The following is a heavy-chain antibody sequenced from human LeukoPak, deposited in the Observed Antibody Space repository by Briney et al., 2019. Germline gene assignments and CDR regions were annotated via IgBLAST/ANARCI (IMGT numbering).Heavy chain of an antibody. J-gene: IGHJ4*02. CDR1: GFTFSSYG. Sequence: PGGSLRLSCAASGFTFSSYGMHWVRQAPGKGLEWVAVIWYDGSNKYYADSVKGRFTISRDNSKNTLYLQMNSLRAEDTAVYYCERDAYCSSTSCYPDYWGQGTLVTVSS. V-gene: IGHV3-33*01. CDR2: IWYDGSNK. D-gene: IGHD2-2*01. CDR3: ERDAYCSSTSCYPDY.